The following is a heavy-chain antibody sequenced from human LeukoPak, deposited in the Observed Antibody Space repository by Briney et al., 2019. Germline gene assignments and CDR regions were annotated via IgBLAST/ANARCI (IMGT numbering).Heavy chain of an antibody. Sequence: HPGGSLRLSCAASGFTFNRYGMSWVRQAPGKGLEWFSAISGSGGTTYYADSVKGRFTISRDNSKNTLYLQINSLRDEDTAVYYCAKDHLPGIVVADRDYWGQGTLVTVSS. CDR1: GFTFNRYG. J-gene: IGHJ4*02. V-gene: IGHV3-23*01. CDR3: AKDHLPGIVVADRDY. D-gene: IGHD6-19*01. CDR2: ISGSGGTT.